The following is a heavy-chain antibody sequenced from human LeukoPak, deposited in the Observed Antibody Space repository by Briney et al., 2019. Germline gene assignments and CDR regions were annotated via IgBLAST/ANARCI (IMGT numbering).Heavy chain of an antibody. CDR1: GYSITSTYW. Sequence: SETLSLTCAVSGYSITSTYWWGWIRQTPGRGLEWIGSLHHSGSTSYSPSLKSRVTISVDTSKNRFSLRLSSVTAADTAVYYCARGRRTVVTPGYYYYYMDVWGKGTTVTVSS. J-gene: IGHJ6*03. D-gene: IGHD4-23*01. CDR2: LHHSGST. V-gene: IGHV4-38-2*01. CDR3: ARGRRTVVTPGYYYYYMDV.